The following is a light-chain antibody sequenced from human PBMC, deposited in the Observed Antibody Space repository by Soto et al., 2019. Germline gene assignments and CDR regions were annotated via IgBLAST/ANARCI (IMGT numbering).Light chain of an antibody. V-gene: IGKV3-15*01. CDR1: QSVDSL. CDR3: QQYNNWPIT. CDR2: RAS. J-gene: IGKJ5*01. Sequence: EIVMTQSPATLSVSAGETATLSFKTSQSVDSLLAWYQQKPGQAPRLLIYRASTRTTGIPARFSGSGSGTEFTLTINSLQSEDFAVYYCQQYNNWPITFGQGTRLEIK.